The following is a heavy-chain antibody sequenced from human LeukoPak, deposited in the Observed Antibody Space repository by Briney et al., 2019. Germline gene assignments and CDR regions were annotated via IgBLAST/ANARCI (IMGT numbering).Heavy chain of an antibody. J-gene: IGHJ4*02. Sequence: ASVKVSCKASGYTFTSYGISWVRQAPGQGLEWMGWISAYNGNTNYAQKLQGRVTMTTDTSTSTAYMELRSLRSDDTAVYYCARDLEYTTSGERLDDWGQGTLVTVSS. CDR2: ISAYNGNT. D-gene: IGHD3-10*01. CDR1: GYTFTSYG. V-gene: IGHV1-18*01. CDR3: ARDLEYTTSGERLDD.